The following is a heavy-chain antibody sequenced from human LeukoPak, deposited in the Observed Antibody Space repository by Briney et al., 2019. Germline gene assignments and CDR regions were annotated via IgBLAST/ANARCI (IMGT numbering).Heavy chain of an antibody. CDR2: ISGDGGST. V-gene: IGHV3-43*02. Sequence: GGSLRLSCAASGFTFDAYAMQWVRQAPGKGLEWVSLISGDGGSTYYEDSVKGRFTISRDNSKTYLYLQMNSLRTEDTVLYYCAKDIAVDMATTGPIYYYCGMAVWVQGTTVTVS. D-gene: IGHD5-24*01. CDR3: AKDIAVDMATTGPIYYYCGMAV. CDR1: GFTFDAYA. J-gene: IGHJ6*02.